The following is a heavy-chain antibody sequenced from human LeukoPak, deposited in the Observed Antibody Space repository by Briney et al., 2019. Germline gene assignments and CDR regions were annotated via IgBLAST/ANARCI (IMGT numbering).Heavy chain of an antibody. V-gene: IGHV4-59*12. CDR3: ARNPQRGSHLNTFDI. CDR1: GGSISSYY. J-gene: IGHJ3*02. D-gene: IGHD1-26*01. CDR2: TYYSGST. Sequence: SETLSLTCIVSGGSISSYYWSWIRQPPGKGLEWIGYTYYSGSTNYNPSLKSRVTISVDTSKNQFSLKLSSVTAADTAVYYCARNPQRGSHLNTFDIWGQGTMVTVSS.